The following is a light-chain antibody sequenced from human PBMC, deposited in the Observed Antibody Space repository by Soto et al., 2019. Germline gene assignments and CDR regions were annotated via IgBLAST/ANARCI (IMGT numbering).Light chain of an antibody. J-gene: IGKJ2*01. V-gene: IGKV1-9*01. CDR3: QQLNSYLYT. Sequence: DIQLTQSPSFLSASVGDRVTITCRASQGISSYLAWYQQKPGKAPKLLIYAASTFQSGVPSRFSGSGSGTEFTLTISSLQPEDFATEYCQQLNSYLYTFGQGTKLEIK. CDR2: AAS. CDR1: QGISSY.